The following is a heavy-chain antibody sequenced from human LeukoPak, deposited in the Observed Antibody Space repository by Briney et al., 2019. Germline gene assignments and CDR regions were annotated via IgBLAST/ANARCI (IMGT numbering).Heavy chain of an antibody. D-gene: IGHD3-22*01. J-gene: IGHJ4*02. V-gene: IGHV4-34*01. CDR1: GGSLSGYY. CDR2: INHSGST. CDR3: ARDKSSGVFDY. Sequence: SETLSLTCAVYGGSLSGYYWSWIRQPPGKGLEWIGEINHSGSTNYNPSLKSRVTISVDTSKNQFSLKLSSVTAADTAVYYCARDKSSGVFDYWGQGTLVTVSS.